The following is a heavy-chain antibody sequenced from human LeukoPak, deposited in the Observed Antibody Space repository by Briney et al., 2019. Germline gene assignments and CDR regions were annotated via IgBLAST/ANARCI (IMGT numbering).Heavy chain of an antibody. CDR2: IYYSGST. J-gene: IGHJ5*02. D-gene: IGHD5-24*01. CDR3: ARGWDWFDP. Sequence: SETLSLTCTVSGGSIISSSNYWGWIRQPPGKGLEWIGSIYYSGSTYCNSSLNSRVTISVDTSKNQFSLKLSSVTAADTAVYYCARGWDWFDPWGQGTLVTVSS. CDR1: GGSIISSSNY. V-gene: IGHV4-39*07.